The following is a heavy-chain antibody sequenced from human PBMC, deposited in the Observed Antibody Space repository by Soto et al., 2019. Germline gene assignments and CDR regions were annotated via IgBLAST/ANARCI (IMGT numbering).Heavy chain of an antibody. CDR3: ARELAAAGTDWFDP. CDR2: IIPIFGTA. D-gene: IGHD6-13*01. V-gene: IGHV1-69*13. CDR1: GGTFSSYA. J-gene: IGHJ5*02. Sequence: GASVKVSCKASGGTFSSYAISWVRQAPGQGLEWMGGIIPIFGTANYAQKFQGRVTITADESTSTAYMELSSLRSEDTAVYYCARELAAAGTDWFDPWGQGTLVTVSS.